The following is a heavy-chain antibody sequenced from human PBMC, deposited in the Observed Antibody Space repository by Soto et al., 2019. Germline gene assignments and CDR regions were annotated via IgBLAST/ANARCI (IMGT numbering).Heavy chain of an antibody. CDR1: GYTFTSYG. J-gene: IGHJ4*02. D-gene: IGHD6-13*01. Sequence: ASVKVSCKASGYTFTSYGISWVRQAPGQGLVWLGWICVYYGNTTFAQKLQGRVTMPTDTSTSPAYMELGSLIFDDTAVYYCARDLEYSSSWYRVDYWGQGTLVTVSS. V-gene: IGHV1-18*01. CDR2: ICVYYGNT. CDR3: ARDLEYSSSWYRVDY.